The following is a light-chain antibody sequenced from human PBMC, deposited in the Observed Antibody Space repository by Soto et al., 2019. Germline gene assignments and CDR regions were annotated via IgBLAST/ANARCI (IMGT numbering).Light chain of an antibody. J-gene: IGKJ1*01. V-gene: IGKV3-20*01. Sequence: EIVLTQSPGTLSLSPGERATLSCRASQSVSNNYLAWYQQKPGQAPRLLIYGASSRATGIPDRFSGSGSGTDFTLTISRLEPEDFAVCYCQQYHDWPPWTFGQGTKVDIK. CDR3: QQYHDWPPWT. CDR1: QSVSNNY. CDR2: GAS.